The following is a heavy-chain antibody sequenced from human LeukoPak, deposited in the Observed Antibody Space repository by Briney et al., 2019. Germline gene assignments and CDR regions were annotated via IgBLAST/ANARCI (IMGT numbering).Heavy chain of an antibody. CDR3: ARGVLSRVIPGQGNYYDSSGYLDVLDY. V-gene: IGHV1-69*05. J-gene: IGHJ4*02. CDR2: IIPIFGTA. CDR1: GGTFSSYA. D-gene: IGHD3-22*01. Sequence: GASVRVSCKASGGTFSSYAISWVRQAPGQGLEWMGGIIPIFGTANYAQKFQGRVTITTDESTSTAYMELSSLRSEDTAVYYCARGVLSRVIPGQGNYYDSSGYLDVLDYWGQGTLVTVSS.